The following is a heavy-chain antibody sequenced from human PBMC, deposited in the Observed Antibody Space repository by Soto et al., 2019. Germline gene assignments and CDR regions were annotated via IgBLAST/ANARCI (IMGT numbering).Heavy chain of an antibody. CDR1: GFTFSSYA. D-gene: IGHD6-13*01. CDR2: ISGSGGST. CDR3: AREQQLLVKRGGYYYYYMDV. J-gene: IGHJ6*03. V-gene: IGHV3-23*01. Sequence: PGGSLRLSCAASGFTFSSYAMTWVRQAPGKGLEWVSAISGSGGSTYYADSVKGRFTISRDNAKNTLYLQMNTLRAEDTAVYYCAREQQLLVKRGGYYYYYMDVWGKGTTVTVSS.